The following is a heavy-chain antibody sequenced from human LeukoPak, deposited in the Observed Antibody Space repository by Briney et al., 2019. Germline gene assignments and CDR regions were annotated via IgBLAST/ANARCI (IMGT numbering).Heavy chain of an antibody. J-gene: IGHJ5*02. CDR2: FDPEDGET. CDR3: ARVSSDIVVVPAAIARASAFDP. D-gene: IGHD2-2*02. Sequence: ASVKVSCKVSGYTLTELSMHWVRQAPGKGLEWMGGFDPEDGETIYAQKFQGRVTMTEDTSTDTAYMELSSLRSEDTAVYYCARVSSDIVVVPAAIARASAFDPWGQGTLVTVSS. V-gene: IGHV1-24*01. CDR1: GYTLTELS.